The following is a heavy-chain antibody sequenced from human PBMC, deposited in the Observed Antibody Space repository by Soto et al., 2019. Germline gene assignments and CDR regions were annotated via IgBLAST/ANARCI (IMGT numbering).Heavy chain of an antibody. V-gene: IGHV3-7*01. J-gene: IGHJ4*02. D-gene: IGHD2-15*01. Sequence: GSLILACTAFGFTFSSYWMSWVRQAPGKGLEWVANIKQDGSEKYYVDSVKGRFTISRDNAKNSLYLQMNSLRAEDTAVYYCEREYSAPRYSGLSGSNFDYWGQGTLVTVYS. CDR2: IKQDGSEK. CDR1: GFTFSSYW. CDR3: EREYSAPRYSGLSGSNFDY.